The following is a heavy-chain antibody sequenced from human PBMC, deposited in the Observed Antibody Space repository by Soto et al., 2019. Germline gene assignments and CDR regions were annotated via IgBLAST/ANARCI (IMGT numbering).Heavy chain of an antibody. CDR1: GGSISSSSYY. J-gene: IGHJ6*03. D-gene: IGHD2-2*01. V-gene: IGHV4-39*01. Sequence: SETLSLTCTVSGGSISSSSYYWGWIRQPPGKGLEWIGSIYYSGSTYYNPSLKSRVTISVDTSKNQFSLKLSSVTAADTAVYYCARHPRIVVVPADQNYYYYYMDVWGKGTTVTVSS. CDR3: ARHPRIVVVPADQNYYYYYMDV. CDR2: IYYSGST.